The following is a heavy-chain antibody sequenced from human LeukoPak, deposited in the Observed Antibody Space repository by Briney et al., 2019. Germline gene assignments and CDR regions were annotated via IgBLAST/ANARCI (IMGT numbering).Heavy chain of an antibody. J-gene: IGHJ3*02. Sequence: GASVKVSCKASGYTFTSYDISWVRQAPGQGLEWMGGIIPIFGTANYAQRFQGRVTITADESTSTAYMELSSLRSEDTAVYYCARQRPIRYIGGAFDIWGQGTMVTVSS. CDR2: IIPIFGTA. D-gene: IGHD4-23*01. CDR3: ARQRPIRYIGGAFDI. CDR1: GYTFTSYD. V-gene: IGHV1-69*13.